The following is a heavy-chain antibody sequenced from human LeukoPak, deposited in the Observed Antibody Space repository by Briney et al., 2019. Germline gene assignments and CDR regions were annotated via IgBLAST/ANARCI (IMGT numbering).Heavy chain of an antibody. D-gene: IGHD3-3*01. Sequence: SETLSLTCTVSGGSISSYHWSWIRQPPGKGLEWIGYTYYSGSTNYNPSLKSRVTISVDTSKNKFSLKLSSVTAADTAVYYCARAPYYDFWSGYSFDYWGQGTLVTVSS. CDR1: GGSISSYH. V-gene: IGHV4-59*01. J-gene: IGHJ4*02. CDR3: ARAPYYDFWSGYSFDY. CDR2: TYYSGST.